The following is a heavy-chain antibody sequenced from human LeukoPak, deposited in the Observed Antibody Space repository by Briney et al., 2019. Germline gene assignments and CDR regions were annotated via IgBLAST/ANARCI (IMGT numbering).Heavy chain of an antibody. CDR2: INPSGGST. Sequence: GASVKVSCKASGYTFTSYYMHWVRQAPGQGLEWMGIINPSGGSTSYAQKFQGRVTMTRNTSISTAYMELSSLRSEDTAVYYCARALGIAVAAVGYWGQGTLVTVSS. J-gene: IGHJ4*02. CDR3: ARALGIAVAAVGY. CDR1: GYTFTSYY. V-gene: IGHV1-46*01. D-gene: IGHD6-19*01.